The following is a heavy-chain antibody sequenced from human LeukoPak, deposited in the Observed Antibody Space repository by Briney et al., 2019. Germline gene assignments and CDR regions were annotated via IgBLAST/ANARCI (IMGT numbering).Heavy chain of an antibody. Sequence: GGSLRLSCAASGFTFSSYWMHWVRQAPGKGLVWVSGINSDGSSTSYADSVKGRFTISRDNAKNTLYLQMNSLRAEDTAVYYCARDPPTSYPYYYYYMDVWGKGTTVTVSS. CDR2: INSDGSST. D-gene: IGHD2-2*01. J-gene: IGHJ6*03. V-gene: IGHV3-74*01. CDR1: GFTFSSYW. CDR3: ARDPPTSYPYYYYYMDV.